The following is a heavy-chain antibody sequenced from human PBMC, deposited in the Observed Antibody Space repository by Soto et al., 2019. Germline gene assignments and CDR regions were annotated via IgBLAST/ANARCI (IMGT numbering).Heavy chain of an antibody. CDR3: AKAGYGSGSYYTLSFDY. Sequence: GGSLRLSCAGSGFSFSSHAVSWVRQAPGKGLECVSSITNTGGSTYYADSVKGRFTISRDNSKNTVYLQMNSLRAEDTAVYYCAKAGYGSGSYYTLSFDYWGQGSLVTVSS. CDR2: ITNTGGST. J-gene: IGHJ4*02. V-gene: IGHV3-23*01. CDR1: GFSFSSHA. D-gene: IGHD3-10*01.